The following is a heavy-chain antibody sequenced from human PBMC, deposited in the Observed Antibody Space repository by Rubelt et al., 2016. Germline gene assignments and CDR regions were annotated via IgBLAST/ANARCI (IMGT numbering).Heavy chain of an antibody. V-gene: IGHV4-34*01. Sequence: QVQLQQWGAGLLKPSETLSLTCAVYGGSFSGYYWSWIRQPPGKGLEWIGEINHSGSTNYNPSLKSGVTISVDTSKNQVSLKLRFGTAAETAVYYCARGRFTKEYQLLARRGWFDPWGQGTLVTVSS. CDR1: GGSFSGYY. CDR2: INHSGST. J-gene: IGHJ5*02. CDR3: ARGRFTKEYQLLARRGWFDP. D-gene: IGHD2-2*01.